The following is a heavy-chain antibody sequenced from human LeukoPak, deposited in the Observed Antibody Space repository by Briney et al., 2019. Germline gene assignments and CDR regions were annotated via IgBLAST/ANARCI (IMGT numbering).Heavy chain of an antibody. J-gene: IGHJ4*02. V-gene: IGHV3-73*01. CDR1: GFTFSGSA. CDR3: AKDGAWLRFDD. Sequence: GGSLRLSCAASGFTFSGSALHWVRQASGKGLEWVGRIRSTANGYATAYAASVKGRFTISRDDSKNTAYLQMDSLKTEDTAVYYCAKDGAWLRFDDWGQGILVTVSS. D-gene: IGHD5-12*01. CDR2: IRSTANGYAT.